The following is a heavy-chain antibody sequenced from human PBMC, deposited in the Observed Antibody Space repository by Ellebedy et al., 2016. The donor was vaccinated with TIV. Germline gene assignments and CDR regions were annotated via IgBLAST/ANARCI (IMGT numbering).Heavy chain of an antibody. J-gene: IGHJ4*02. D-gene: IGHD4-23*01. CDR2: VSGGGSNI. CDR1: GFTFRTYNTYS. CDR3: ATDLRWACDH. V-gene: IGHV3-48*02. Sequence: PGGSLRLSCAASGFTFRTYNTYSINWVRQAPGKGLEWVSYVSGGGSNIKYADSVKGRFTISRDSAKNSLYLQVNSLRDEDTAVYYCATDLRWACDHWGQGAVVTVSS.